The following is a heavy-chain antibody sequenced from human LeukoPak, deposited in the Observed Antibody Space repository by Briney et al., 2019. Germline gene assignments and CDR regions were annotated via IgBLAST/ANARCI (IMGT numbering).Heavy chain of an antibody. Sequence: GSLRLSCAASGFTFSSSAMSWIRQPPGKGLEWIGEINHSGSTNYNPSLKSRVTISVDTSKNQFSLKLSSVTAADTAVYYCARGGYSSGWYSGQDAFDIWGQGTMVTVSS. J-gene: IGHJ3*02. CDR3: ARGGYSSGWYSGQDAFDI. CDR2: INHSGST. CDR1: GFTFSSSA. D-gene: IGHD6-19*01. V-gene: IGHV4-34*01.